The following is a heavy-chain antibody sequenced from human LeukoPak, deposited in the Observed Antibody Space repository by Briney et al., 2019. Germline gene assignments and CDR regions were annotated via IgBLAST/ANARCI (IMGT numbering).Heavy chain of an antibody. D-gene: IGHD3-16*01. Sequence: GGSLRLSCAASGLSFSTFAMSWVRQGPARVLEWVSSFRGNGETFYADFVKGRFTLSSDSSRNTVYLQLNNLRVEDTAIYYCARASWVSSTDAVRWGQGTLVTVS. CDR2: FRGNGET. V-gene: IGHV3-23*01. CDR1: GLSFSTFA. CDR3: ARASWVSSTDAVR. J-gene: IGHJ4*02.